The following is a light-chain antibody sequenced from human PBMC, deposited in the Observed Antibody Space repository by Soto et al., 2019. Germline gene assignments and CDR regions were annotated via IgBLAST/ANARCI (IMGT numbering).Light chain of an antibody. J-gene: IGLJ1*01. Sequence: QSVLTQPASVSGSPGQSITISCTGTSSDVGGYNYVSWYQQHPGKAPKLMIYDVSNRPSGVSNRFSGSKSGNTASLTISGLQAGDEADYYCSSYTSSSTLVYVFGTGTKVTVL. CDR3: SSYTSSSTLVYV. V-gene: IGLV2-14*01. CDR2: DVS. CDR1: SSDVGGYNY.